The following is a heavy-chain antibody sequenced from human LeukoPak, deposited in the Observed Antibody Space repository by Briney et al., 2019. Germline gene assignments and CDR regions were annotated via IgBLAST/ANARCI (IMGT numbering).Heavy chain of an antibody. D-gene: IGHD2-15*01. J-gene: IGHJ6*02. CDR1: GGSFSGYY. CDR3: ARGMVGNPPPLGMDV. Sequence: PSETLSLTCAVHGGSFSGYYWSWIRQPPGKGLEWIGEINHSGSTNYNPSLKSRVTISVDTSKNQFSLKLSSVTAADTAVYYCARGMVGNPPPLGMDVWGQGTTVTVSS. V-gene: IGHV4-34*01. CDR2: INHSGST.